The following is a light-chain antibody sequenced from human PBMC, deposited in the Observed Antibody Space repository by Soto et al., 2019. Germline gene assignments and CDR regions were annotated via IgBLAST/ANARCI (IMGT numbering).Light chain of an antibody. J-gene: IGLJ2*01. CDR1: SSNIGSNT. CDR3: AAWDDSLNGVV. CDR2: SSI. V-gene: IGLV1-44*01. Sequence: QPVLTQPPSASGTPGQRVTISCSGSSSNIGSNTVNWYQKFPGTAPKLLIYSSILRPSGVPDRFSGSKSGTSASLAISGLQSEDEADYYCAAWDDSLNGVVFGGGTKVTVL.